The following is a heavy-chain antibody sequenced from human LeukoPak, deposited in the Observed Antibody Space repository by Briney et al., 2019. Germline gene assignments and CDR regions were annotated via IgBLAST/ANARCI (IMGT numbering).Heavy chain of an antibody. CDR1: GFTFSDYS. V-gene: IGHV3-7*05. CDR2: IKDGGSEK. CDR3: ARGGHRNLDY. J-gene: IGHJ4*02. Sequence: GGSLRLSCAASGFTFSDYSMTWVRQAPGKGLEWVATIKDGGSEKYYVDSVKGRFTISRDNAGSSVHLQMNSLRAEDTAVYYCARGGHRNLDYWGQGALVTVSS.